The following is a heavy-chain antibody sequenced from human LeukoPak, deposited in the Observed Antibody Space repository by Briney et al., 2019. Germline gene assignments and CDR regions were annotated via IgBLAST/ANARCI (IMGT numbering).Heavy chain of an antibody. CDR1: GGSISSSSYY. CDR2: IYYSGST. Sequence: SETLSLTCTVSGGSISSSSYYWGWIRQPPGKGLEWIGSIYYSGSTYYNPSLKSRVTISVDTSKNQFSLKLSSVTAADTAVYYCARDGVIAAAGSFPFDYWGQGTLVTVSS. V-gene: IGHV4-39*07. CDR3: ARDGVIAAAGSFPFDY. D-gene: IGHD6-13*01. J-gene: IGHJ4*02.